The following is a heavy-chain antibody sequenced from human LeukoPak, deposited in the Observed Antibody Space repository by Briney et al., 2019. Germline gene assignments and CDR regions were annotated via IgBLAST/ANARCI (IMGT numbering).Heavy chain of an antibody. J-gene: IGHJ4*02. V-gene: IGHV4-30-4*01. D-gene: IGHD2-15*01. CDR2: IYNSGST. CDR3: ARVLGVVRADY. Sequence: SETLSLTCTVSGGSISSGDYYWSWIRQPPGKGLEWIGYIYNSGSTYYNLSLKSRVIISGDTSKNQFSLKLSSVTAADTAVYYCARVLGVVRADYWGQGTLVTVSS. CDR1: GGSISSGDYY.